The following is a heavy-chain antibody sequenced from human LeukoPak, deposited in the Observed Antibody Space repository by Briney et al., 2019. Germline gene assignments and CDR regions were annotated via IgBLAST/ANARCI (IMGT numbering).Heavy chain of an antibody. CDR3: AELGITMIGGA. D-gene: IGHD3-10*02. CDR2: INWNGGSR. V-gene: IGHV3-20*04. Sequence: GGSLRLSCAASGFIFDDYGMSWVRQVPGKGLEWVSGINWNGGSRGYVDSVRGRFTISRDNAKNSLYLQMNSLRAEDTAVYYCAELGITMIGGAWGKGTTVTISS. J-gene: IGHJ6*04. CDR1: GFIFDDYG.